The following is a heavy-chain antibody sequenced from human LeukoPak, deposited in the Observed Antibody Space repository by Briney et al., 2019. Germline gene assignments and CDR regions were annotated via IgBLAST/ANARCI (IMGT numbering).Heavy chain of an antibody. D-gene: IGHD5-18*01. CDR1: GGSISSGGYS. CDR2: IYHSGST. J-gene: IGHJ4*02. CDR3: ARGGGYSYGPFFDY. V-gene: IGHV4-30-2*01. Sequence: PSETLSLTCAVSGGSISSGGYSWSWIRQPPGKGLEWIGYIYHSGSTYYNPSLKSRVTISVDRSKNQFSLKLSSVTAADMAVYYCARGGGYSYGPFFDYWGQGTLVTVSS.